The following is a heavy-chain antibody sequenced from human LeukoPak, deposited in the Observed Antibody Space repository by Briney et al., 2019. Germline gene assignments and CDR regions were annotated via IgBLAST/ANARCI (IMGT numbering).Heavy chain of an antibody. CDR3: ARVRVEGVNYYYYYGMDV. CDR2: ISSSSSYI. J-gene: IGHJ6*02. Sequence: PGGSLRLSCAASGFTFSSYSMNWVRQAPGKGLEWVSSISSSSSYIYYADSVKGRFTISRDNAKNSLYLQMNGLRAEDTAVYYCARVRVEGVNYYYYYGMDVWGQGTTVTVSS. CDR1: GFTFSSYS. D-gene: IGHD2-15*01. V-gene: IGHV3-21*01.